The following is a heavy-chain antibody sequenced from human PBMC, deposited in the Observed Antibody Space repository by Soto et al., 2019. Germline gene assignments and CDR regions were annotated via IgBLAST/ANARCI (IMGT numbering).Heavy chain of an antibody. V-gene: IGHV3-72*01. J-gene: IGHJ6*02. CDR1: GFTFSDHY. CDR3: AREGGYYYYYGMDV. D-gene: IGHD3-16*01. Sequence: EVQLVESGGGLVQPGGSLRLSCAASGFTFSDHYMDWVRQAPGKGLELVGRTRNKANSYTTEYAASVKGRFTISRDDSKNSLYLQMNSLKTEDTAVYYCAREGGYYYYYGMDVWGQGTTVTVSS. CDR2: TRNKANSYTT.